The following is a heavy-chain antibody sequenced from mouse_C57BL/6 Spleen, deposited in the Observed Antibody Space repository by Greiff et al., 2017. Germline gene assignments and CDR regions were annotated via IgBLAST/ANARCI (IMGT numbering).Heavy chain of an antibody. CDR1: GYAFTNYL. CDR3: ARSSDGSWFAY. V-gene: IGHV1-54*01. J-gene: IGHJ3*01. D-gene: IGHD2-3*01. CDR2: INPGSGGT. Sequence: QVQLQQSGPELVRPGTSVKVSCKASGYAFTNYLIEWVKQRPGQGLEWIGVINPGSGGTNYNEKFKGTATLTADKSSSTAYMQLNSLPSEDSAVDLRARSSDGSWFAYWGKGTRVTVSA.